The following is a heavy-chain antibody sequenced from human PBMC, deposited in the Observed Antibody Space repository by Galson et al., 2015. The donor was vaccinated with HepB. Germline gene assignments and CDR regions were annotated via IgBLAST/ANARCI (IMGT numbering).Heavy chain of an antibody. CDR1: GFTFSNYD. CDR3: ARGTTLSGAFDI. Sequence: SLRLSCAASGFTFSNYDMYWVRQATGKGLEWVSAIGTAGDTYYPDSVKGRFTISRENARNSLYLQMNRLRAGDTAVYFCARGTTLSGAFDIWGQGTVLTVSS. V-gene: IGHV3-13*01. J-gene: IGHJ3*02. D-gene: IGHD4-11*01. CDR2: IGTAGDT.